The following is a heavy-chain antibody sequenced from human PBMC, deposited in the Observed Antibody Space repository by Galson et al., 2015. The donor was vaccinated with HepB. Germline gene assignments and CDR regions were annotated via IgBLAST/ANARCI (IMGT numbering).Heavy chain of an antibody. CDR1: GGSISSSSYY. Sequence: LSLTCTVSGGSISSSSYYWGWIRQPPGKGLEWIGSIYYSGSTYYNPSLKSRVTISVDTSKNQFSLKLSSVTAADTAVYYCARLTGGPYSSGWYGDAFDIWGQGTMVTVSS. D-gene: IGHD6-19*01. V-gene: IGHV4-39*01. J-gene: IGHJ3*02. CDR2: IYYSGST. CDR3: ARLTGGPYSSGWYGDAFDI.